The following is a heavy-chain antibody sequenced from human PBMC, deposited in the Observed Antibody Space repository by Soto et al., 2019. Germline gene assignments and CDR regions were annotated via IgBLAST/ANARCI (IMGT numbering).Heavy chain of an antibody. CDR1: GGSISSGGYY. CDR2: IYYSGST. V-gene: IGHV4-31*03. CDR3: ARVDTAMVQPEYYYSYMDV. Sequence: SETLSLTCTVSGGSISSGGYYWSWIRQHPGKGLEWIGYIYYSGSTYYNPSLKSRVTISVDTSKNQFSLKLSSVTAADTAVYYCARVDTAMVQPEYYYSYMDVWGKGTTVTVSS. J-gene: IGHJ6*03. D-gene: IGHD5-18*01.